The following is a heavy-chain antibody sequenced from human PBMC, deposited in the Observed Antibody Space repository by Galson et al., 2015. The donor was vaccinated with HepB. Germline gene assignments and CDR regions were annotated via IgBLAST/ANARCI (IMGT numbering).Heavy chain of an antibody. J-gene: IGHJ4*02. V-gene: IGHV5-51*03. CDR1: GYNFGAHW. Sequence: QSGAEVKKPGESLKISCNASGYNFGAHWIGWVRQMPGKGLEWMGIIYPGDSDTRYRPSFQGQVTISADKSIGTAYLQWSSLKASDTAMFYCARGRYCNDGTCYFDYWGQGTLVTVSS. D-gene: IGHD2-15*01. CDR3: ARGRYCNDGTCYFDY. CDR2: IYPGDSDT.